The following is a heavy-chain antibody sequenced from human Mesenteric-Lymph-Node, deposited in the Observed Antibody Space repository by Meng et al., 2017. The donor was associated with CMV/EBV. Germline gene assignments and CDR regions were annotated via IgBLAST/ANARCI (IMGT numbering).Heavy chain of an antibody. J-gene: IGHJ5*02. CDR1: QFNFNDYS. V-gene: IGHV3-21*01. CDR2: IDGGSNYI. Sequence: GESLKISCAASQFNFNDYSMNWVRQAPGKGLEWVSSIDGGSNYIYYADSVKGRFTTSRDNAKNSLYLQMNSLRGEDTAVYYCVRWGTTAQNYFDPWGQGTLVTVSS. D-gene: IGHD1-1*01. CDR3: VRWGTTAQNYFDP.